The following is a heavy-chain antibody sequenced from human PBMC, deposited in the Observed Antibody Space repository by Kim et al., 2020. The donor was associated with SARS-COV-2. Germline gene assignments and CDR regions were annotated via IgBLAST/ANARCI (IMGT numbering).Heavy chain of an antibody. V-gene: IGHV4-39*07. Sequence: YNPPIKSRVTISVDTSKNQFSLKLSSVTAADTAVYYCAGVGREDNWFDPWGQGTLVTVSS. J-gene: IGHJ5*02. CDR3: AGVGREDNWFDP. D-gene: IGHD3-3*01.